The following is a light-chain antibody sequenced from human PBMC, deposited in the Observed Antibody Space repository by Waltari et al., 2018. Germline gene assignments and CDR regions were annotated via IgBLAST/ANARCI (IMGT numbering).Light chain of an antibody. CDR3: QQYTTRPLT. Sequence: EIVMTQSPGTLSVSPGEGATLPCRASQSVSSKVAWYQQRPGQAPRLLIFGASTRATGIPARFSGSESGTEFTLTISSLQSKDSGVYFCQQYTTRPLTFGGGTKVEI. V-gene: IGKV3-15*01. J-gene: IGKJ4*01. CDR1: QSVSSK. CDR2: GAS.